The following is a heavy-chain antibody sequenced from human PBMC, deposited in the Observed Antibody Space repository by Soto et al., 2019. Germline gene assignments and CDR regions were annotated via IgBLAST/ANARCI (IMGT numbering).Heavy chain of an antibody. V-gene: IGHV3-74*01. CDR2: VNNEGSGT. J-gene: IGHJ6*02. CDR3: GRGGSEHAMDV. Sequence: EVQLVESGGGLVQPGGSLRLSCAAYGYTFSRYWIHWVRQAPGKGLVWVSRVNNEGSGTAYADSVEGRFTISRDNAKNTVYLQLNGLRAEDTGVYYCGRGGSEHAMDVWGQGTTVTVSS. CDR1: GYTFSRYW.